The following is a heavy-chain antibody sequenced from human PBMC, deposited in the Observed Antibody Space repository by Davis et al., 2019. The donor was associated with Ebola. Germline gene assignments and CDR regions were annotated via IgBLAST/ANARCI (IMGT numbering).Heavy chain of an antibody. D-gene: IGHD7-27*01. J-gene: IGHJ4*02. Sequence: WGSLTLSCAASGFTFTSYGMHCVRHAPAKCLVCVAFIRYDVSNKYYADSVKGRFTISRDNSKNTLYLQMNSLRAEDTAVYYCATGDALTFDYWGQGTLVTVSS. CDR3: ATGDALTFDY. CDR1: GFTFTSYG. V-gene: IGHV3-30*02. CDR2: IRYDVSNK.